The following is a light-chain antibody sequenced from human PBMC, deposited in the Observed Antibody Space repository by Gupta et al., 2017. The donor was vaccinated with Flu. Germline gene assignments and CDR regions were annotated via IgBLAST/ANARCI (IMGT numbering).Light chain of an antibody. Sequence: LSLPPGESSPLSCRASQSFSSNYVDWDQQKPGQAPRLRIYDGSKRATGIPDRCRVSGSGTDFTLTISSLEPEDFAVYFCQQYGSTLPWTFGPGTKVE. J-gene: IGKJ1*01. CDR3: QQYGSTLPWT. CDR2: DGS. CDR1: QSFSSNY. V-gene: IGKV3-20*01.